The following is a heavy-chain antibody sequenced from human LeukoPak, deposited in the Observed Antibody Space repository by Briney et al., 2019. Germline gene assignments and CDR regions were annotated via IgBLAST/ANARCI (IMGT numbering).Heavy chain of an antibody. CDR1: GFTFSSYA. CDR3: AKGTYCSGGSCGLADY. V-gene: IGHV3-23*01. Sequence: PGGSLRLSCAASGFTFSSYAMSWVRQAPGKGLEWVSAISGSGGSTYYADSVKGRFTISRDNSKNTLYLQMNSLRAEDTAVYYCAKGTYCSGGSCGLADYWGQGTLVTVSS. D-gene: IGHD2-15*01. J-gene: IGHJ4*02. CDR2: ISGSGGST.